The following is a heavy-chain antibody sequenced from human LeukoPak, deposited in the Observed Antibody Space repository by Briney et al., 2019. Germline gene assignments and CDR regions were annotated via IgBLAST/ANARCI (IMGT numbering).Heavy chain of an antibody. CDR2: IYHSGST. V-gene: IGHV4-38-2*01. CDR3: ARRTIFGLNWFDP. Sequence: PGGSLRLSCAASGFSFSNAWMTWVRQAPGKGLEWIGSIYHSGSTYYNPSLKSRVTISVDTSKNQFSLKLSSVTAADTAVYYCARRTIFGLNWFDPWGQGTLVTVSS. D-gene: IGHD3-3*01. CDR1: GFSFSNAW. J-gene: IGHJ5*02.